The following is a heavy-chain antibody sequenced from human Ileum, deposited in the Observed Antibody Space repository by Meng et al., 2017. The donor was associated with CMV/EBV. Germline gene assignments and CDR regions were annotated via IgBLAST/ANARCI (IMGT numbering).Heavy chain of an antibody. CDR1: GFIFSDYG. D-gene: IGHD3-3*01. Sequence: GGSLRLSCAASGFIFSDYGMHWVRQAPGKGLEWLTFIHYDGSSIDYGDSVKGRFTISRDNSKNMIYLQMNSLRPEDTAVYYCARDFQWHIDYWGQGTLVTVSS. CDR2: IHYDGSSI. V-gene: IGHV3-30*02. J-gene: IGHJ4*02. CDR3: ARDFQWHIDY.